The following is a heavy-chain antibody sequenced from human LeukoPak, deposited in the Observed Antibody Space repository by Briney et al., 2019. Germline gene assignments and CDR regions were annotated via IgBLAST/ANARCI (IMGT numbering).Heavy chain of an antibody. J-gene: IGHJ4*02. Sequence: GGSLRLSCAASGFTFSSYAMSWVRQAPGKGLEWVSAIGGRGDSAYYADSVRGRFTISRDNSRNTLYLQMNSLRAEDTAVYYCAKSMVRGIIILDFDYWGQGTLVTVSS. CDR2: IGGRGDSA. V-gene: IGHV3-23*01. D-gene: IGHD3-10*01. CDR3: AKSMVRGIIILDFDY. CDR1: GFTFSSYA.